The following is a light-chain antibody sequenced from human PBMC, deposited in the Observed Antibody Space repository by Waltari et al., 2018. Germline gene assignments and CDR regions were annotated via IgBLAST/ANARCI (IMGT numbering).Light chain of an antibody. CDR1: QSVLYNTDNKNY. V-gene: IGKV4-1*01. J-gene: IGKJ2*01. CDR2: WAS. CDR3: QQYYDIPVT. Sequence: DIVMTQSPYSLPVSLGERATLNCKSSQSVLYNTDNKNYLAWYQQKPGQSPKLLIYWASTRESGVPDRFSGSGSGTDFTLTISGLQADDAAIYFCQQYYDIPVTFGQGTRLEIK.